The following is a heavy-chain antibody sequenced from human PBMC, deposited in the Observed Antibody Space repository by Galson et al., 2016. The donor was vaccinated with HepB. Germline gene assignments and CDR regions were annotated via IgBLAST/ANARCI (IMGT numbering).Heavy chain of an antibody. Sequence: SLRLSCAASGFTFSSLGMHWVRQAPGKGLEWVAGISYDGTNKYYADSVKGRFIISRDNSQNTLYLQMNSLRPEDTAVYYCTNLGIAPTVDYWGQGTLVTVSS. V-gene: IGHV3-30*18. J-gene: IGHJ4*02. CDR3: TNLGIAPTVDY. CDR1: GFTFSSLG. D-gene: IGHD6-13*01. CDR2: ISYDGTNK.